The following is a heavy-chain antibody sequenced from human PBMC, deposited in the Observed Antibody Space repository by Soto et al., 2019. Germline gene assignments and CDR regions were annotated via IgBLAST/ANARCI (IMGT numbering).Heavy chain of an antibody. CDR1: GGTFSNYT. Sequence: QVQLVQSGAEVKKPGSSVKVSCKASGGTFSNYTISWVRQAPGQGLKWMGRIIPILGIANCAQKFQGRVTITADKSTSTAYMELSRLRSEDTAVYYCVRAPYSSSWFYYFDYWGQGTLVTVSS. V-gene: IGHV1-69*02. J-gene: IGHJ4*02. CDR3: VRAPYSSSWFYYFDY. CDR2: IIPILGIA. D-gene: IGHD6-13*01.